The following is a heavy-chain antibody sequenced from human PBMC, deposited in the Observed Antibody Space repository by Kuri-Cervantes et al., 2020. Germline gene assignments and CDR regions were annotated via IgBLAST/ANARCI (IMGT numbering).Heavy chain of an antibody. Sequence: LSLTCAASGFTFSSYAMHWVRQAPGKGLEWVAVISYDGSNKYYADSVKGRFTISRDNSKNTLYLQMNSLRAEDTAVYYCATWTFPPPTPRDYWGQGTLVTVSS. CDR3: ATWTFPPPTPRDY. J-gene: IGHJ4*02. CDR1: GFTFSSYA. CDR2: ISYDGSNK. D-gene: IGHD1-1*01. V-gene: IGHV3-30-3*01.